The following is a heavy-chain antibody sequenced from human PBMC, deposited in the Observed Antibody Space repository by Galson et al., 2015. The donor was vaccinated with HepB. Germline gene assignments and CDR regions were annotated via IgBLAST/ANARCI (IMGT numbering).Heavy chain of an antibody. CDR2: ISAYNGNT. V-gene: IGHV1-18*04. J-gene: IGHJ4*02. Sequence: SVKVSCKASGYTFTSYGISWVRQAPGQGLEWMGWISAYNGNTEYAEEFQGRVTMTTDTSTTTAYMELRSLRSDDTAVFYCARAEFYSDNSGYNFIGVDYWGQGTLVTVSS. D-gene: IGHD3-22*01. CDR3: ARAEFYSDNSGYNFIGVDY. CDR1: GYTFTSYG.